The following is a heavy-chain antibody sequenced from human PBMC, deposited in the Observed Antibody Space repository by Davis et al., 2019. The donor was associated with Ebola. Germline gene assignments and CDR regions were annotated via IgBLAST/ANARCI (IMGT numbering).Heavy chain of an antibody. J-gene: IGHJ3*02. Sequence: PGGSLRLSCAASGFTFDNYGMSWVRQAPGKGLEWVSTIIDTGSSTWYADSVKGRFTISRDNSKNTLYLQMNSLGAEDTAVYYCTRHSGTSGSAFDIWGQGTMVTVSS. CDR1: GFTFDNYG. CDR2: IIDTGSST. D-gene: IGHD1-26*01. CDR3: TRHSGTSGSAFDI. V-gene: IGHV3-23*01.